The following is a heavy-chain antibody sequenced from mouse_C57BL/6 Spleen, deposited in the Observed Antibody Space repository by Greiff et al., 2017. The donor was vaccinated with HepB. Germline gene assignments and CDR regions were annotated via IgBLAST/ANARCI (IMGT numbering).Heavy chain of an antibody. D-gene: IGHD4-1*01. V-gene: IGHV1-69*01. CDR1: GYTFASYW. J-gene: IGHJ2*01. Sequence: QVQLQQPGAELVMPGASVKLSCKASGYTFASYWMHWVKQRPGQGLEWIGEIDPSDSYTNYNQKFKGKSTLTVDKSSSTAYMQLSSLTSEDSAVYYCARGNWDYWGQGTTLTVSS. CDR2: IDPSDSYT. CDR3: ARGNWDY.